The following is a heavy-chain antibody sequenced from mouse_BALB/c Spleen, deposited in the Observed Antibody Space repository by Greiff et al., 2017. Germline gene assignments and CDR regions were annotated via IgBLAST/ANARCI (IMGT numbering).Heavy chain of an antibody. V-gene: IGHV1-54*03. CDR3: ARSTLDYFDY. J-gene: IGHJ2*01. Sequence: VQLQQSGAELVRPGTSVKVSCKASGYAFTNYLIEWVKQRPGQGLEWIGVINPGSGGTNYNEKFKGKATLTADKSSSTAYMQLSSLTSDDSAVYFCARSTLDYFDYWGQGTTLTVSS. D-gene: IGHD2-1*01. CDR1: GYAFTNYL. CDR2: INPGSGGT.